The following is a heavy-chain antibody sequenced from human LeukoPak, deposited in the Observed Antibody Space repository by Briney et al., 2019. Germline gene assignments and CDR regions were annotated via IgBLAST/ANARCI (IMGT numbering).Heavy chain of an antibody. V-gene: IGHV3-9*01. CDR2: ISWNSGSI. CDR3: VKDGGYSYGYEGFDY. D-gene: IGHD5-18*01. J-gene: IGHJ4*02. Sequence: GGSLRLSCAASGFTFDNYAMHWVRQAPGKGLEWVSGISWNSGSIGYADSVKGRFTISRDNAKNSLYLQMNSLRAEDTALYYCVKDGGYSYGYEGFDYWGQGTLVTVSS. CDR1: GFTFDNYA.